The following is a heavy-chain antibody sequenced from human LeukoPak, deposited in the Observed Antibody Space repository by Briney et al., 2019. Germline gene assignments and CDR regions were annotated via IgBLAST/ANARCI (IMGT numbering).Heavy chain of an antibody. V-gene: IGHV4-4*02. CDR2: VHLDGRT. D-gene: IGHD2/OR15-2a*01. CDR1: GGSISSTNW. CDR3: ARHSEPNSNLLWFDP. Sequence: SETLSLTCGVSGGSISSTNWWTWVRQPPGKGLEWIGEVHLDGRTNYNPSLESRLTMSVDLSENHISLKLTSVTAADTAVYYCARHSEPNSNLLWFDPWGQGTLVTVSS. J-gene: IGHJ5*02.